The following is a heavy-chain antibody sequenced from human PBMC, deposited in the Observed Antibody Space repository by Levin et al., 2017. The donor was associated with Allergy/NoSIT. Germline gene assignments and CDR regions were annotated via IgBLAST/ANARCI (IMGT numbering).Heavy chain of an antibody. Sequence: ASVKVSCKASGYTFTSYDINWVRQATGQGLEWMGWMNPNSGNTGYAQKFQGRVTMTRNTSISTAYMELSSLRSEDTAVYYCAGGRYSSSWYGEYYYYGMDVWGQGTTVTVSS. CDR3: AGGRYSSSWYGEYYYYGMDV. D-gene: IGHD6-13*01. CDR2: MNPNSGNT. V-gene: IGHV1-8*01. J-gene: IGHJ6*02. CDR1: GYTFTSYD.